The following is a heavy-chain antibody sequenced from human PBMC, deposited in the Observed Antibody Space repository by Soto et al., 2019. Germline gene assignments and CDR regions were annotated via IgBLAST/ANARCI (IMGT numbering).Heavy chain of an antibody. D-gene: IGHD3-3*01. CDR2: ISSSSSYI. Sequence: GGSLRLSCAASGFTFSSYSMNWVRQAPGKGLEWVSSISSSSSYIYYADSVKGRFTISRDNAKNSLYLQMNSLRAEDTAVYYCARGGYDFWSASDAFDIWGQGTMVTVSS. CDR1: GFTFSSYS. V-gene: IGHV3-21*01. CDR3: ARGGYDFWSASDAFDI. J-gene: IGHJ3*02.